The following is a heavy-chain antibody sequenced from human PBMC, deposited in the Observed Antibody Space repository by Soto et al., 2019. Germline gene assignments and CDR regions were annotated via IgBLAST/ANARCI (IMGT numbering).Heavy chain of an antibody. D-gene: IGHD5-12*01. CDR3: ARDNIVSKGYGMDT. Sequence: SETLSLTCTVSGVSISNAYWSWIRQAAGKRLEWIGRIHISVTFNYNPSLKSRVSISRDTSKNQISLKLSSVTAADTAVYYCARDNIVSKGYGMDTWGQGTPVIVSS. CDR1: GVSISNAY. J-gene: IGHJ6*02. CDR2: IHISVTF. V-gene: IGHV4-4*07.